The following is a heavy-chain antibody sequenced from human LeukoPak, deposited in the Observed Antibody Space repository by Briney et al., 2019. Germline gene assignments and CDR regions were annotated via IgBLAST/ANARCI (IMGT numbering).Heavy chain of an antibody. V-gene: IGHV3-23*01. CDR1: GFTFSSYA. Sequence: GGSLRLSCAASGFTFSSYAVYWVRQAPGKGLEWVSSNSGGSTYYADSVKGRFTISRDNSKNTLYLQMNSLRAEDTAVYYCAKALRFLEWFPFDPRGQGTLVTVSS. J-gene: IGHJ5*02. CDR2: NSGGST. CDR3: AKALRFLEWFPFDP. D-gene: IGHD3-3*01.